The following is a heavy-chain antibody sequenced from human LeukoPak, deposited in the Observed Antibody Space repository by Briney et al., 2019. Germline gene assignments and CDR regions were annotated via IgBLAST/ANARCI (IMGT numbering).Heavy chain of an antibody. CDR2: IFTDGSEA. CDR3: ATMGVIEGSVDYTEY. D-gene: IGHD3-22*01. Sequence: GGSLRLSCSACGFIFSVHWMCWGRQAPGKGLVWLSLIFTDGSEATYADAVKGRFTISRDNATNTVYLLMNNLRVDDTAVYYSATMGVIEGSVDYTEYWGQGTLVTVSS. V-gene: IGHV3-74*01. J-gene: IGHJ1*01. CDR1: GFIFSVHW.